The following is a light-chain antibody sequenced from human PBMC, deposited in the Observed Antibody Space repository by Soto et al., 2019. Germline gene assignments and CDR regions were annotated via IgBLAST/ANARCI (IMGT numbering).Light chain of an antibody. V-gene: IGKV1-8*01. Sequence: AIRMTQSPSSFSASTGDRVTITCRASQDISSHLAWYQVKPGKAPRLLIYTASYLESGVPSRFSGSGSGTDFTLTISSLQSEDFAVYYCQKYFSCPLTFGGGTKVEIK. CDR3: QKYFSCPLT. CDR1: QDISSH. J-gene: IGKJ4*01. CDR2: TAS.